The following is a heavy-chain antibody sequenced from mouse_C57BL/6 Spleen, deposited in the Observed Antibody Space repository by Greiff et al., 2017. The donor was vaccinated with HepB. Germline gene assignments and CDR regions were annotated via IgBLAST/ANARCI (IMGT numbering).Heavy chain of an antibody. V-gene: IGHV1S81*02. D-gene: IGHD1-1*01. CDR1: GYTFTSYW. CDR2: TNPTNGRT. CDR3: ARSKKIVATYFDY. Sequence: QVQLQQPGAELVKAGASVKMSCKASGYTFTSYWMHWVKQRLGQGLEWFAETNPTNGRTYYNEKFKSKATLTVDKSSSPAYMLLSGPTFEESAVYYCARSKKIVATYFDYWGQGTTLTVSS. J-gene: IGHJ2*01.